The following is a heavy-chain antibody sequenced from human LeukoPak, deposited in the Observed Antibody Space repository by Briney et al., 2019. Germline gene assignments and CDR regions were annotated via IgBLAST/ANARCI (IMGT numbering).Heavy chain of an antibody. CDR2: IWYDGSNK. CDR1: GFTFSSYG. CDR3: AREIWAAAGSGYFDY. D-gene: IGHD6-13*01. Sequence: PGGSLRLSCAASGFTFSSYGMHWVRQAPGKGLEWVAVIWYDGSNKYYADSVKGRFTISRDNSKNTLYLQMSSLRAEDTAVYYCAREIWAAAGSGYFDYWGQGTLVTVSS. V-gene: IGHV3-33*01. J-gene: IGHJ4*02.